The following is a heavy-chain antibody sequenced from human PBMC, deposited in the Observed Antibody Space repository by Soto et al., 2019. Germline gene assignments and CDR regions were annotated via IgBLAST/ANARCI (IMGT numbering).Heavy chain of an antibody. V-gene: IGHV3-53*01. CDR3: ATWLQREHAFDI. CDR2: LYSSDGT. D-gene: IGHD1-1*01. CDR1: GFSFSGKNY. J-gene: IGHJ3*02. Sequence: GGSLRLSCAASGFSFSGKNYLTWVRQAPGKGLEWVSALYSSDGTYYADSVKGRFSVSRDNSKNTFYLQLHSLRPEDTALYFCATWLQREHAFDIWGLGTTVTVSS.